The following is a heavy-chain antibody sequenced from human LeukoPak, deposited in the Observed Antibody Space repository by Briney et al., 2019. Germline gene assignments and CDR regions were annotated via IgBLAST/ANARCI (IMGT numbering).Heavy chain of an antibody. CDR3: AKKNGGGWPTIFFDY. CDR1: GFSFSINA. D-gene: IGHD6-19*01. CDR2: INGIGDTL. J-gene: IGHJ4*02. Sequence: PGGSLTLSCVASGFSFSINAMIWLRQAPGKGLKWVSGINGIGDTLFYSDPVKGRFTISRDNSKNTVYLQMNSLRVEDSAVYYCAKKNGGGWPTIFFDYWGQGILVTVYS. V-gene: IGHV3-23*01.